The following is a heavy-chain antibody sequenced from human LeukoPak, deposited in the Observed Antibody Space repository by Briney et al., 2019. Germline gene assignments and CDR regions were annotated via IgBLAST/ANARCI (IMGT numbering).Heavy chain of an antibody. CDR2: IYYSGST. CDR3: ARGSRSWFDP. J-gene: IGHJ5*02. CDR1: GGSISSYY. Sequence: SETLSLTCTVSGGSISSYYWSWVRQPPGKGLEWIGYIYYSGSTNYNPSLKSRVTISVDTSKNQVALNLTSMTAADTAVYYCARGSRSWFDPWGQGTLVTVSS. V-gene: IGHV4-59*01.